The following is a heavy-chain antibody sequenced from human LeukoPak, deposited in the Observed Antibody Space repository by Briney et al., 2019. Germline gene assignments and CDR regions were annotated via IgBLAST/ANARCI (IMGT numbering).Heavy chain of an antibody. Sequence: ASVKVSCKASGGTFSSYAISWVRQAPGQGLEWMGGIIPIFGTANYAQKFQGRVTITTDESTSTACMELSSLRSEDTAVYYCARTRGSSTNAKWFDPWGQGTLVTVSS. CDR1: GGTFSSYA. D-gene: IGHD2-2*01. CDR3: ARTRGSSTNAKWFDP. CDR2: IIPIFGTA. J-gene: IGHJ5*02. V-gene: IGHV1-69*05.